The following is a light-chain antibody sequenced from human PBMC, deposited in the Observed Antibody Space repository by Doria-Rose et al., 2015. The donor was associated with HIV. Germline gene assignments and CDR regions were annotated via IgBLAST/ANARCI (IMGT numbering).Light chain of an antibody. CDR3: QHYGNSPLYT. V-gene: IGKV3-20*01. Sequence: TQSPGTLSLSPGERATLSCRASQSVRSNSLTWYQQRPGQAPRLLIYGASNRAIGIPDRFSGSGSGTDFTLTISRLEPEDFAVYYCQHYGNSPLYTWGQGTKLDIK. CDR1: QSVRSNS. J-gene: IGKJ2*01. CDR2: GAS.